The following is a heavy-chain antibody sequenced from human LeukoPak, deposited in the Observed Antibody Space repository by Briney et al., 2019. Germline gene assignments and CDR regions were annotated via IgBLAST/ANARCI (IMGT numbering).Heavy chain of an antibody. CDR2: MNPNSGNT. CDR3: ARGVRGITIFGAVTAYYFDY. D-gene: IGHD3-3*01. J-gene: IGHJ4*02. V-gene: IGHV1-8*01. Sequence: EASVKVSCKASGYTFTSYDINWVRQATGQGLEWMGWMNPNSGNTGYAQKFQGRVTMTRNTSISTAYMELSSLRSEDTAVYYCARGVRGITIFGAVTAYYFDYWGQGTLVTVSS. CDR1: GYTFTSYD.